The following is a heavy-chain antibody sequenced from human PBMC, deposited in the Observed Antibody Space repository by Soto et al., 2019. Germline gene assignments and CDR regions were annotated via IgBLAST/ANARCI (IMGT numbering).Heavy chain of an antibody. CDR2: ISWNSGSI. Sequence: EVQLVESGGGLVQPGRSLRLSCAASGFTFDDYAMHWVRQAPGKGLEWVSGISWNSGSIGYADSVKGRFTISRDNAKNSLYLQMNSLRAEDTALYYCAKAKFAPGGATPKYYFDYWGQGTLVTVSS. J-gene: IGHJ4*02. CDR1: GFTFDDYA. D-gene: IGHD2-15*01. V-gene: IGHV3-9*01. CDR3: AKAKFAPGGATPKYYFDY.